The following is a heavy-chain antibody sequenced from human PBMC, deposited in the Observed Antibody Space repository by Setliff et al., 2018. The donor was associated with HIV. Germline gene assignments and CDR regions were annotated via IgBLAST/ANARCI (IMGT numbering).Heavy chain of an antibody. Sequence: PSETLSLTCTVSGGSISSYYWSWIRQPAGKGLEWIGHISATGSTNYNPSLKSRVTMSLDTSKNQFSLNLNSVTAADAAVYFCARAREGWKPFAFDYWGQGTLVTVSS. V-gene: IGHV4-4*07. CDR3: ARAREGWKPFAFDY. CDR2: ISATGST. CDR1: GGSISSYY. D-gene: IGHD1-1*01. J-gene: IGHJ4*02.